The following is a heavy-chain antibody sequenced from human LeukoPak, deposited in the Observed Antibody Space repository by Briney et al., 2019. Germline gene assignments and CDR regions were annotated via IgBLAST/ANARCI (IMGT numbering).Heavy chain of an antibody. CDR2: IYYSGST. Sequence: SETLSLTCTVSGYSISSGYYWGWIRQPPGKGLEWIGSIYYSGSTYYNPSLKSRVTISVDTSKNQFSLKLSSVTAADTAVYFCARERGGSKLSGLYGRDYYYMDVWGKGTTVTVSS. V-gene: IGHV4-38-2*02. CDR3: ARERGGSKLSGLYGRDYYYMDV. D-gene: IGHD3-16*01. CDR1: GYSISSGYY. J-gene: IGHJ6*03.